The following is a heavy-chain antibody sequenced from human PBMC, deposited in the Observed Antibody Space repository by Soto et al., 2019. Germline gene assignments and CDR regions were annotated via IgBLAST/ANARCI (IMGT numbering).Heavy chain of an antibody. J-gene: IGHJ6*02. Sequence: GGSLGLSCAASGFTVSTMYINWVRQAPGKGLEWFSIIYSGGNTNYADSVKGRFTISRDNSKNTVYLQMNSLRAEDTAVYYCARDRGGHYGMDVWGQGTTVTVSS. V-gene: IGHV3-53*01. CDR3: ARDRGGHYGMDV. CDR1: GFTVSTMY. CDR2: IYSGGNT. D-gene: IGHD1-26*01.